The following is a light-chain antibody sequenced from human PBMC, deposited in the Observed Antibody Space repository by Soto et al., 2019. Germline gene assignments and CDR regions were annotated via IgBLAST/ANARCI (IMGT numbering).Light chain of an antibody. CDR1: SSNIGRNF. CDR3: ATWEGNLNGPV. Sequence: QSVLTQPPSASGTPGQRVTISCSGSSSNIGRNFVYWYQQLPGAAPKLLIYRDDQRPSGVPDRLSGSKSGTAASLAISGLRSEDATEYYCATWEGNLNGPVFGGGTKVTVL. CDR2: RDD. V-gene: IGLV1-47*01. J-gene: IGLJ2*01.